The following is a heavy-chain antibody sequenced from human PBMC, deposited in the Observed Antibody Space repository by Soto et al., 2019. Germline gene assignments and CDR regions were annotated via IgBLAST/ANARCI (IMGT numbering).Heavy chain of an antibody. CDR3: ARGAGYVSGSRCFDF. CDR1: GYAFNTYG. D-gene: IGHD3-10*01. J-gene: IGHJ4*02. CDR2: IVADSGNT. Sequence: QVQLMQSGSELTKTGASVKVSCETSGYAFNTYGLSWVRQAPGQGLEWMGWIVADSGNTIYAQKFQGRVTMYRDTSTNTAYIELRSLTSSESGLYYSARGAGYVSGSRCFDFWCQGTLVWVSS. V-gene: IGHV1-18*01.